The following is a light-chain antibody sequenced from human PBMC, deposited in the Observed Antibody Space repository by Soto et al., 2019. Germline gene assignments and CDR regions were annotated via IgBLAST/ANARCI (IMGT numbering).Light chain of an antibody. CDR2: GAS. V-gene: IGKV3-15*01. CDR1: QSVRSD. Sequence: ERVMTQSPATLSVSPGERATLFCRASQSVRSDLAWYQHKAGQAPRLLIYGASTRATGVPARFSGSGSGTGFTLTISSLQSEDSAVYYCQQYNYWPRTFGQGTKVEIK. J-gene: IGKJ1*01. CDR3: QQYNYWPRT.